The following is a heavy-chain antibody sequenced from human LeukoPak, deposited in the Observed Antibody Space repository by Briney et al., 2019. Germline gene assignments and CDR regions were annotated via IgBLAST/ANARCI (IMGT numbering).Heavy chain of an antibody. D-gene: IGHD1-26*01. Sequence: GGSLRLSCAASGFTFSEYDMHWVRQAPGKGLEWVSIISYDGSNKYYADSVKGRFTISRDNSRNTLYLQMNSLRAEDTAVYYCAKSSVREGGFDPWGQGTLVTVSS. CDR2: ISYDGSNK. CDR3: AKSSVREGGFDP. CDR1: GFTFSEYD. J-gene: IGHJ5*02. V-gene: IGHV3-30*18.